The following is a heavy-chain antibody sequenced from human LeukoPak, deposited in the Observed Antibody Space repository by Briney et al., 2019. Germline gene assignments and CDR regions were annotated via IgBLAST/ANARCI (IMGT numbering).Heavy chain of an antibody. D-gene: IGHD1-26*01. CDR1: GFTFSSYS. V-gene: IGHV3-21*01. Sequence: PGGSLRLSCAASGFTFSSYSMNWVRQAPGKGLEWVSSISSSSSYIYYADSVKGRFTISRGNAKNSLYLQMNSLRAEDTAVYYCARGATDAGWYFDLWGRGTLVTVSS. CDR3: ARGATDAGWYFDL. CDR2: ISSSSSYI. J-gene: IGHJ2*01.